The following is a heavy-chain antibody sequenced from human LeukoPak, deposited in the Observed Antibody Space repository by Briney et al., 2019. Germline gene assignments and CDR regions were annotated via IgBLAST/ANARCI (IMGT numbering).Heavy chain of an antibody. CDR2: ISSSSSTI. CDR1: GFTFSSYS. J-gene: IGHJ3*02. D-gene: IGHD1-1*01. V-gene: IGHV3-48*01. Sequence: GGSLRLSCATSGFTFSSYSMNWGRQAPGKGPHCASYISSSSSTIYYADSVKGRFTISRDNAKNSLYLQMNSLRAEDTAVYYCARAPYNWNDEGAFDIWGQGTMVTVSS. CDR3: ARAPYNWNDEGAFDI.